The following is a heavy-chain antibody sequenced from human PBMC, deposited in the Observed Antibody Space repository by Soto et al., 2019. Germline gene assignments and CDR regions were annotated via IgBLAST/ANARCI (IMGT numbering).Heavy chain of an antibody. CDR3: ARDTDIVATISGYYYMDV. CDR1: GDSVSSNSAA. D-gene: IGHD5-12*01. CDR2: TYYRSKWYN. Sequence: SQTLSLTCAISGDSVSSNSAAWNWIRQSPSRGLEWLGRTYYRSKWYNDYAVSVKSRITINPDTSKNQFSLQLNSVTPEDTAVYYCARDTDIVATISGYYYMDVWGKGTTVTVSS. J-gene: IGHJ6*03. V-gene: IGHV6-1*01.